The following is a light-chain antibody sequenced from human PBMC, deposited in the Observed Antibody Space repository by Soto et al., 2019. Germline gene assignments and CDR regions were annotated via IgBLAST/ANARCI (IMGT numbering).Light chain of an antibody. CDR2: GAS. Sequence: VLTQSPDTLSLSPGERATLSCRASERISSNFLAWYQQRPGQAPRLLIYGASTRASGIPDRFSGSGSGTDFALTISRLEPEDFAVFYCKQYGTSPFTVGPGTTVEIK. J-gene: IGKJ3*01. CDR3: KQYGTSPFT. V-gene: IGKV3-20*01. CDR1: ERISSNF.